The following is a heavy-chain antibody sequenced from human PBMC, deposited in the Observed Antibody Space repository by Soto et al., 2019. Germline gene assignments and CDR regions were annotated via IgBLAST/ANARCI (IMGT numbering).Heavy chain of an antibody. V-gene: IGHV4-31*03. D-gene: IGHD2-15*01. CDR2: IYYSGST. CDR1: GGSISSGGYH. CDR3: ARAGNIGVVVAAVGFDP. Sequence: QVQLQESGPGLVKPSQTLSLTCTVSGGSISSGGYHWSWIRQHPGKGLEWIGYIYYSGSTYYNPSLKSRVTISVDTSKNQFSLKLSSVTAADTAVYYCARAGNIGVVVAAVGFDPWGQGTLVTVSS. J-gene: IGHJ5*02.